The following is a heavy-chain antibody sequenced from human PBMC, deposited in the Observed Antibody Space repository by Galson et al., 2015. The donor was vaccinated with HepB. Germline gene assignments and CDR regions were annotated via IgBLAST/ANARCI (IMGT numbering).Heavy chain of an antibody. Sequence: SLRLSCAASGFTFSNAWMTWVRQAPGKGLEWVGRIKSRPDGGTTDYAAPVKGRFTISRDDSKRTLHLQMNSLKTEDTAVYYCTTDLDSGGWYEYWGQGTLVTVSS. D-gene: IGHD6-13*01. CDR2: IKSRPDGGTT. CDR1: GFTFSNAW. J-gene: IGHJ4*02. CDR3: TTDLDSGGWYEY. V-gene: IGHV3-15*01.